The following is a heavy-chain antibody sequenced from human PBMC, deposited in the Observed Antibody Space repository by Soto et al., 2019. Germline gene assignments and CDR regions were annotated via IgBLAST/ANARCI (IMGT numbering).Heavy chain of an antibody. CDR1: GGSISSYY. D-gene: IGHD3-22*01. Sequence: SETLSLTCTVSGGSISSYYWSWIRQPPGKGLEWIGYIYYSGSTNYNPSLKSRVTISVDTSKNQFSLKLSSVTAADTAVYYCARYPIYDSSGYYYDYWGQGTLVTVSS. CDR3: ARYPIYDSSGYYYDY. J-gene: IGHJ4*02. V-gene: IGHV4-59*01. CDR2: IYYSGST.